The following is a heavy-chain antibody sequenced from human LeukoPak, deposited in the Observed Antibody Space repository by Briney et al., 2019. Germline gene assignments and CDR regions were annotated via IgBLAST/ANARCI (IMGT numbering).Heavy chain of an antibody. CDR3: ARGRTNVGYCSSASCSSYYYDYMDV. CDR1: GRSFSGYY. J-gene: IGHJ6*03. V-gene: IGHV4-34*01. CDR2: INHSGDT. D-gene: IGHD2-2*01. Sequence: SETLSLTCAVYGRSFSGYYWRWIRQPPGKGLEWIGEINHSGDTNYNPSLKSRVTMSVDTSKNQFSLRVTSVTAADTAVYYCARGRTNVGYCSSASCSSYYYDYMDVWGKGTTVTVS.